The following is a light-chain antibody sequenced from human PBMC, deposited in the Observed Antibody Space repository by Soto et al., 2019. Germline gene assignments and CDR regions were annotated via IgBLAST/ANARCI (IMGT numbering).Light chain of an antibody. V-gene: IGKV1-17*01. CDR3: LQHNNYPYT. CDR1: QGIRND. CDR2: AAS. Sequence: DIQMTQSPSSLSASVGDRVTITCRASQGIRNDLGWYQQKPGKAPKRLIYAASSLQSGVPSRSRGSGSGTEFNFKISSLQPEDFAHYYHLQHNNYPYTFGQGTKLEIK. J-gene: IGKJ2*01.